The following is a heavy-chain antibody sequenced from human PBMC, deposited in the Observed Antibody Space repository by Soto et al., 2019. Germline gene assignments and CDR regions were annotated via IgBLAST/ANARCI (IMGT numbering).Heavy chain of an antibody. D-gene: IGHD3-3*01. CDR2: ISSYNGHT. CDR1: GYTFTSYG. V-gene: IGHV1-18*01. Sequence: QVQLVQSGAEVKKPGASVKVSCKASGYTFTSYGIIWVRQAPGQGLEWMGWISSYNGHTNYAQKLQGRVTMTTDTSTRTVYMELRSLRSDDTAVYFCARSGFLEWLADYSYYHMDVWGQGTTVTVSS. J-gene: IGHJ6*02. CDR3: ARSGFLEWLADYSYYHMDV.